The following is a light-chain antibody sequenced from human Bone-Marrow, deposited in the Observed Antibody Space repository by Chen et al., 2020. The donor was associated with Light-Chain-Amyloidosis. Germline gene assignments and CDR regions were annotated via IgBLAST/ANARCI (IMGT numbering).Light chain of an antibody. J-gene: IGKJ2*01. CDR2: KAS. V-gene: IGKV1-5*03. CDR3: QQYKSYSFT. Sequence: DIRMTQSPSTLSASVGDRVTSTCRASQDIGDWLAWFQHKPGKAHKLLIYKASNLQTGVPSRFSGSGSGTEFTLSINTLQPDDFATYFCQQYKSYSFTFGQGTKL. CDR1: QDIGDW.